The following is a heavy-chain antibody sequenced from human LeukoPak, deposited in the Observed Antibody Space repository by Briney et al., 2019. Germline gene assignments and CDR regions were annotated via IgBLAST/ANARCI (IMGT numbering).Heavy chain of an antibody. CDR2: ISAYNGNT. Sequence: ASVKVSCKASGGTFTSYGISWVRQAPGQGLEWMGWISAYNGNTNYAQRLQGRVTMTTDTSTSTAYMELRSLRSDDTAVYYCAREEGIAAAGNSHYWGQGTLVTVSS. D-gene: IGHD6-13*01. V-gene: IGHV1-18*01. J-gene: IGHJ4*02. CDR1: GGTFTSYG. CDR3: AREEGIAAAGNSHY.